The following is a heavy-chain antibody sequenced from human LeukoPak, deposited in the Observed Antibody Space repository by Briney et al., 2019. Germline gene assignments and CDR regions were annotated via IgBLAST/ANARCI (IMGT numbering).Heavy chain of an antibody. CDR1: GFTFSSYA. Sequence: PGGSLRLSCAASGFTFSSYAMSWVRQAPGKGLEWVSAISGSGGSTYYADSVKGRFTISRDNSKNTLYLQMNSLRAEDTAVYYCAKGQYCSGGSCYYYYGMDVWGQGTTVTVSS. D-gene: IGHD2-15*01. J-gene: IGHJ6*02. CDR2: ISGSGGST. CDR3: AKGQYCSGGSCYYYYGMDV. V-gene: IGHV3-23*01.